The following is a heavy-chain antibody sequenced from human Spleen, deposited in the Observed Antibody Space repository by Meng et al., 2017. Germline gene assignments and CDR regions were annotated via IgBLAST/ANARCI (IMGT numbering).Heavy chain of an antibody. CDR2: IDPKSGDT. D-gene: IGHD6-13*01. J-gene: IGHJ4*02. Sequence: VLLGEPGAEVKRPGASVKVSGQPSGYNFPDYWLHWVRRAPGQGLEWMGRIDPKSGDTHYEQRFQGRVTMTGDTSISTAYMELSGLRSYDTAMYYCARDEDISAAGKLFGDYWGQGTLVTVSS. CDR1: GYNFPDYW. CDR3: ARDEDISAAGKLFGDY. V-gene: IGHV1-2*06.